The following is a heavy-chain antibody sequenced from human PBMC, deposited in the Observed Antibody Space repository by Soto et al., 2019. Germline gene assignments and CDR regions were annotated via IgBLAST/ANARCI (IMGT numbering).Heavy chain of an antibody. CDR1: GFTFSSYG. D-gene: IGHD1-1*01. CDR3: AKDHNYAYYFDY. Sequence: GGSLRLSCAASGFTFSSYGMHWVRQAPGKGLEWVAVISYDGSNKYYADSVKGRFTISRDNSKNTLYLQMNSLRAEDTAVYYCAKDHNYAYYFDYWGQGTLVTVSS. J-gene: IGHJ4*02. CDR2: ISYDGSNK. V-gene: IGHV3-30*18.